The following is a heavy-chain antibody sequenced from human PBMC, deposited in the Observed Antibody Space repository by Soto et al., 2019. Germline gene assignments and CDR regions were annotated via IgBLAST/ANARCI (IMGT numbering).Heavy chain of an antibody. CDR3: ARDQRYSIDY. Sequence: ASVKVSCKASGYTFTSYGISWVRQAPGQGLEWMEWISTYNGNTNYAQKLQGRVTMTTNTSMSTAYIELRILRSYDAAVYYCARDQRYSIDYWGQGTLVTVSS. D-gene: IGHD6-13*01. V-gene: IGHV1-18*01. CDR2: ISTYNGNT. J-gene: IGHJ4*02. CDR1: GYTFTSYG.